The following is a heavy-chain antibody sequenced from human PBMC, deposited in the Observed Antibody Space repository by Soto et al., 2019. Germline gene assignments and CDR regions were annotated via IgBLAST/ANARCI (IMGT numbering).Heavy chain of an antibody. CDR2: TRNKGNSYTT. CDR3: ATLITVGYCSGGSCHPGLI. V-gene: IGHV3-72*01. Sequence: GGSLRLSCAASRFTFSSHAMSWVRQAPGKGLEWVRRTRNKGNSYTTEYAASVKGRFTISRDDSKNSLYLQMNSLKTEDTAVYYCATLITVGYCSGGSCHPGLIWGQGTMVTVSS. D-gene: IGHD2-15*01. J-gene: IGHJ3*02. CDR1: RFTFSSHA.